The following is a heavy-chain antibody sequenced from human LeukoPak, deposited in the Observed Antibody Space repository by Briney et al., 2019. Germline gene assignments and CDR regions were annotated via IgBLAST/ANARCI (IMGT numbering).Heavy chain of an antibody. CDR2: ISAYNGNT. CDR1: GYTFTGYY. CDR3: ALITMIVVPPTH. V-gene: IGHV1-18*04. D-gene: IGHD3-22*01. J-gene: IGHJ4*02. Sequence: GASVKVSCKASGYTFTGYYMHWVRQAPGQGLEWMGWISAYNGNTNYAQKLQGRVTMTTDTSTSTAYMELRSLRSDDTAVYYCALITMIVVPPTHWGQGTLVTVSS.